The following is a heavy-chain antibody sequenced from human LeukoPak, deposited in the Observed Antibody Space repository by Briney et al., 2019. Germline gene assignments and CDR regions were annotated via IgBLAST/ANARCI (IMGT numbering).Heavy chain of an antibody. CDR3: AISYYDYVWGSYRPTFDY. Sequence: PSETLSLTCTVSGGSISSGSYYWSWIRQPAGKGLEWIGRIYTSGSTNYNPSLKSRVTISVDTSKNQFSLKLSSVTAADTAVYYCAISYYDYVWGSYRPTFDYWGQGTLVTVSS. V-gene: IGHV4-61*02. J-gene: IGHJ4*02. D-gene: IGHD3-16*02. CDR1: GGSISSGSYY. CDR2: IYTSGST.